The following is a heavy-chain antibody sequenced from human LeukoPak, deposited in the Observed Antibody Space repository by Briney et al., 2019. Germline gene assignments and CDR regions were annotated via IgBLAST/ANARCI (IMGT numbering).Heavy chain of an antibody. CDR1: GGSFSGYY. Sequence: SETLSLTCAVYGGSFSGYYWSWIRQPPGKGLEWIGEINHSGSTNYNPSLKSRVTISVDTSKNQFSLKLSSVTAADTAVYYCARNEGQQLSRGWFDPWGQGTLVTVSS. CDR2: INHSGST. CDR3: ARNEGQQLSRGWFDP. V-gene: IGHV4-34*01. D-gene: IGHD6-13*01. J-gene: IGHJ5*02.